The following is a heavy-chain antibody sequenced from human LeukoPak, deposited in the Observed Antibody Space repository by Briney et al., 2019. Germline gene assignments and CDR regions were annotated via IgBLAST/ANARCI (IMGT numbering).Heavy chain of an antibody. J-gene: IGHJ4*02. V-gene: IGHV3-30*18. CDR3: AKKRPGEVTAPPDY. Sequence: GGSLRLSCAASGFPFSTYGMHWVRQAPGKGLEWVAVTSSGGSIINYADSVKGRFTISRDNSKNMLYLQMNSLQVDDTALYYCAKKRPGEVTAPPDYWGQGTLVTVSS. D-gene: IGHD4-11*01. CDR2: TSSGGSII. CDR1: GFPFSTYG.